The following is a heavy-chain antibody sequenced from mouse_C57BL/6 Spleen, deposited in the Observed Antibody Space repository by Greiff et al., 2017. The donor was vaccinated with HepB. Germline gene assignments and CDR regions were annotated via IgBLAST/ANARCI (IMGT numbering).Heavy chain of an antibody. V-gene: IGHV14-1*01. J-gene: IGHJ2*01. D-gene: IGHD1-1*01. Sequence: EVQLQQSGAELVRPGASVKLSCTASGFNIKDYYMHWVKQRPEQGLEWIGRIDPEDGDTEYAPKFQGKATMTADISSNTAYLQLSSLTSEDTAVYYCTLITTVVATDYWGQGTTLTVSS. CDR1: GFNIKDYY. CDR2: IDPEDGDT. CDR3: TLITTVVATDY.